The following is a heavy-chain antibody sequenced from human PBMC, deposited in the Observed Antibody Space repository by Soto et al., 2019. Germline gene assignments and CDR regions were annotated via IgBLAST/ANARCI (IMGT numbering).Heavy chain of an antibody. Sequence: QITLKESGPTLVKPTQTLTLTCTFSGFSLSTSGVGVGWIRQPPGKALEWLALIYWDDDKRYSPSLKSRLTSTKDSSKHRVVLTMTNMDPVDTATYYCAHIPQSVYYYASSGYYSDAFDIWGQGTMVTVSS. J-gene: IGHJ3*02. CDR3: AHIPQSVYYYASSGYYSDAFDI. CDR1: GFSLSTSGVG. D-gene: IGHD3-22*01. V-gene: IGHV2-5*02. CDR2: IYWDDDK.